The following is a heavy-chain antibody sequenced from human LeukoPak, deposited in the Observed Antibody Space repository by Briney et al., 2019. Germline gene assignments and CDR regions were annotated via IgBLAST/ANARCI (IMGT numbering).Heavy chain of an antibody. D-gene: IGHD3-10*01. Sequence: ASVKVSCKTSGYTFTDYYIHWMRQAPGQGLEWMGWINSNSGGTSYAQKFQGRVTLTRDTPTRTAYMELSRLRSDDTAVYYCARETYGSGSYFIYWGQGTLVTVSS. CDR2: INSNSGGT. V-gene: IGHV1-2*02. J-gene: IGHJ4*02. CDR1: GYTFTDYY. CDR3: ARETYGSGSYFIY.